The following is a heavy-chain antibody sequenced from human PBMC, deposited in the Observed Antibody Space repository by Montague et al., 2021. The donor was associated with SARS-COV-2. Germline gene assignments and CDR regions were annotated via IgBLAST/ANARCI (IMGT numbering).Heavy chain of an antibody. J-gene: IGHJ4*02. D-gene: IGHD3-9*01. CDR2: IYKDGRT. Sequence: SLRLSCAASGFTVSSNYMTWVRQAPGRGLEWVSVIYKDGRTYYADSVKGRFIVSRDNSKNTSYLQMHSLRAEDTAVYYCAREKDTSGYILRYWGQGTLVTVSS. CDR3: AREKDTSGYILRY. CDR1: GFTVSSNY. V-gene: IGHV3-53*01.